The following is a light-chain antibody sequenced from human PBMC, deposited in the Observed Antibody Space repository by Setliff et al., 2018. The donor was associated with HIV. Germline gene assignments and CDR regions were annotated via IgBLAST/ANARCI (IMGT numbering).Light chain of an antibody. Sequence: DIQMTQSPSSLSASVGDRVTITCRASQSVGIYLNWYQQKPGKAPKLLIYTASSLQSGVPSRFSGSGSGTDFTLTISSLQPEDFATYYCLHFYITPRTFGQGTKVDIK. CDR1: QSVGIY. J-gene: IGKJ1*01. CDR2: TAS. V-gene: IGKV1-39*01. CDR3: LHFYITPRT.